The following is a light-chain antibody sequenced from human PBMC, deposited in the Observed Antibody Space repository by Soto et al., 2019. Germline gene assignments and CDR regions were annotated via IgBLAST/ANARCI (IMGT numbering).Light chain of an antibody. CDR1: RSDVGSYNL. CDR2: EGS. CDR3: GSYAGSSPDV. V-gene: IGLV2-23*01. Sequence: QSALTQPASVSGSPGQSITISCTGTRSDVGSYNLVSWYQQHPGKAPKLMIYEGSKRPSGVSNRFSGSKSGNTAALTISGLQAEDEADYYCGSYAGSSPDVVGTGTKLTVL. J-gene: IGLJ1*01.